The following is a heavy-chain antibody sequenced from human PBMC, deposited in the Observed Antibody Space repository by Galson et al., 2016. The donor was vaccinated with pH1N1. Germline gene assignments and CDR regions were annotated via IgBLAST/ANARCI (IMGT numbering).Heavy chain of an antibody. V-gene: IGHV1-69*13. D-gene: IGHD3-16*01. CDR2: IIPMFPTP. J-gene: IGHJ6*02. CDR1: GGTFSSYAIGSYA. Sequence: SVKVSCKASGGTFSSYAIGSYAISWVRQAPGQGLGWMGGIIPMFPTPTYAQKFQGRVTITADASTSTAYMELGSLRSEDTAVYYSARPDQGAPYYYYGMDVWGQGTTVTVSS. CDR3: ARPDQGAPYYYYGMDV.